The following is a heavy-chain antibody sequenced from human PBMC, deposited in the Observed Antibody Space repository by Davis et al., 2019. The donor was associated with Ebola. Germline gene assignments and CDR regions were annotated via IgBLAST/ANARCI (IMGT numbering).Heavy chain of an antibody. V-gene: IGHV1-69*04. D-gene: IGHD4-17*01. CDR1: GGTFSSYA. CDR3: ARLYMTTVTTNPAFDI. CDR2: IIPILGIA. J-gene: IGHJ3*02. Sequence: SVKVSCKASGGTFSSYAISWVRQAPGQGLEWMGRIIPILGIANYAQKFQGRVTITADKSTSTAYMELSSLRSEDTAVYYCARLYMTTVTTNPAFDIWGQGTMVTVSS.